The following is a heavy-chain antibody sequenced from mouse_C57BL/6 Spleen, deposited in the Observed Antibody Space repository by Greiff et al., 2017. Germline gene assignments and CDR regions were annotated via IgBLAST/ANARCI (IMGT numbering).Heavy chain of an antibody. V-gene: IGHV12-3*01. CDR3: AGATYDYDPDWYRDV. CDR2: ITHSGDT. Sequence: VKLMESGPGLVKPSQSLFLTCSITGFPITSGYFWIWIRQSPGKPLEWMGYITHSGDTFYNPSLQSPISITRETSKNQFFLQLNSVTTEDTAMDYCAGATYDYDPDWYRDVWGTGTSVTVSS. D-gene: IGHD2-4*01. J-gene: IGHJ1*03. CDR1: GFPITSGYF.